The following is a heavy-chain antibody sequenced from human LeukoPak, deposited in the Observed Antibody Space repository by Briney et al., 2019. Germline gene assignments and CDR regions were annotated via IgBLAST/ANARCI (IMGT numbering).Heavy chain of an antibody. Sequence: GASLKISCKASGYTFTHYWIGWVRQMPGKGLEWMGIIYPSDSDTKYSPSFQGQVTISADKSITTAYLQWSSLKASDSAMYYCARRVPTSATRVFDYWGQGTLVTVSS. CDR1: GYTFTHYW. CDR3: ARRVPTSATRVFDY. J-gene: IGHJ4*02. CDR2: IYPSDSDT. V-gene: IGHV5-51*01. D-gene: IGHD2-15*01.